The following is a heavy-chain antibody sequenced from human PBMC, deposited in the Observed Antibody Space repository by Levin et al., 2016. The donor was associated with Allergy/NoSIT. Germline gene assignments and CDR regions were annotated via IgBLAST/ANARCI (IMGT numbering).Heavy chain of an antibody. CDR2: IYHSGST. V-gene: IGHV4-4*02. J-gene: IGHJ6*03. D-gene: IGHD6-13*01. CDR3: AREVRYGVAAAVVNYMDV. Sequence: VRQAPGKGLEWIGEIYHSGSTNYNPSLKSRVTISVDKSKNQFSLKLSSVTAADTAVYYCAREVRYGVAAAVVNYMDVWGKGTTVTVSS.